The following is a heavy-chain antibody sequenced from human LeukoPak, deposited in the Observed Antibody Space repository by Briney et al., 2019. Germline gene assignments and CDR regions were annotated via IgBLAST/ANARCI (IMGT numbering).Heavy chain of an antibody. CDR2: IYYSGST. D-gene: IGHD3-22*01. Sequence: SDTLSLISTVSGGSISTYYWSWIRQPPGKGLEWIGYIYYSGSTNYNPSLKSRVTISVDTSKNQFSLRLSSVTAADTAVYYCARDYDSSGYRFDYWGQGTLVTVSS. CDR3: ARDYDSSGYRFDY. CDR1: GGSISTYY. V-gene: IGHV4-59*07. J-gene: IGHJ4*02.